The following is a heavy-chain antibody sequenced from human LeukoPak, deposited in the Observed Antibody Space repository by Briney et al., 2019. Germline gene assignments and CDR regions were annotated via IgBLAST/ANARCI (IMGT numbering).Heavy chain of an antibody. CDR1: GFTFSSSW. J-gene: IGHJ4*02. CDR3: AKGYEWLVPYYFDY. Sequence: GGSLRLSCAASGFTFSSSWMHWVRQAPGKGLVWVSRINADGSSTTYADSVKGRFTISRDNAKNTLHLQMNSLRAEDTAVYYCAKGYEWLVPYYFDYWGQGTLVTVSS. D-gene: IGHD6-19*01. CDR2: INADGSST. V-gene: IGHV3-74*01.